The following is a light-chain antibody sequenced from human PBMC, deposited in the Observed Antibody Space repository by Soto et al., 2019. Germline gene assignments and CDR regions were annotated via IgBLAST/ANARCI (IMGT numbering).Light chain of an antibody. CDR3: QAWDSSTPVV. J-gene: IGLJ2*01. Sequence: SYELTQPPSVSVSPGQTASITCSGDKLGDKYVCWYQQKPGQSPVLVIYQDIKRPSGIPERFSGSNSGNTATLTISGTQAMDEADYYCQAWDSSTPVVFGGGTKVTVL. V-gene: IGLV3-1*01. CDR1: KLGDKY. CDR2: QDI.